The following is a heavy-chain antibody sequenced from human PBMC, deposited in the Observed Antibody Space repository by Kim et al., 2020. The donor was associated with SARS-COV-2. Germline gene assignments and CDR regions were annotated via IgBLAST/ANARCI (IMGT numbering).Heavy chain of an antibody. Sequence: RFTISRDNSKNTLYLQMNSLRAEDTAVYYCAKETSGYSSGWYPSYYGMDVWGQGTTVTVSS. J-gene: IGHJ6*02. CDR3: AKETSGYSSGWYPSYYGMDV. D-gene: IGHD6-19*01. V-gene: IGHV3-23*03.